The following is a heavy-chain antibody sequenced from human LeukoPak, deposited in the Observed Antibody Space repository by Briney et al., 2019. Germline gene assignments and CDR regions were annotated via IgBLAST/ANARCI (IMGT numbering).Heavy chain of an antibody. CDR3: AREGVIGDGYNFFDH. CDR2: INPHSGGT. CDR1: GYTFIGYY. Sequence: ASVKVSCKASGYTFIGYYMHWVRQAPGQGREGMGWINPHSGGTNFEQNFQGRVTMSRDTSISTVYMELSRLRSDDTALYYCAREGVIGDGYNFFDHWGQGTLVTVSS. V-gene: IGHV1-2*02. J-gene: IGHJ4*02. D-gene: IGHD5-24*01.